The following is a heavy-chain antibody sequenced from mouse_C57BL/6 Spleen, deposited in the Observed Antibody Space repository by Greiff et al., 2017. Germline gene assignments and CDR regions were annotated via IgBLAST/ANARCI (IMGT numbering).Heavy chain of an antibody. CDR2: INPNNGGT. Sequence: VQLQQSGPELVKPGASVKMSCKASGYTFTDYNMHWVKQSHGKSLEWIGYINPNNGGTSYNQKFKGKATLTVNKSSSTAYMELRSLTSEDSAVYYCARSESYDDYPFDYWGQGTTLTVSS. J-gene: IGHJ2*01. V-gene: IGHV1-22*01. CDR3: ARSESYDDYPFDY. D-gene: IGHD2-3*01. CDR1: GYTFTDYN.